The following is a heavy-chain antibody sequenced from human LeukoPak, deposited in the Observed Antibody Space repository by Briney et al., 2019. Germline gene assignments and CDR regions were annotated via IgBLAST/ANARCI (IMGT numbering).Heavy chain of an antibody. CDR2: INPNSGGT. CDR3: ARGRLGELSLSDY. V-gene: IGHV1-2*04. J-gene: IGHJ4*02. Sequence: ASVKVSCKASGYTFTGYYMHCVRQAPGQGLEWMGWINPNSGGTNYAQKFQGWVTMTRDTSISTAYMELSRLRSDDTAVYYCARGRLGELSLSDYWGQGTLVTVSS. D-gene: IGHD3-16*02. CDR1: GYTFTGYY.